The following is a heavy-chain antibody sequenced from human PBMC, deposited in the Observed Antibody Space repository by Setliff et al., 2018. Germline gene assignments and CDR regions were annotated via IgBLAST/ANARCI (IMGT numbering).Heavy chain of an antibody. CDR1: GGSISGYY. CDR2: IYYNGDT. V-gene: IGHV4-59*08. CDR3: ARHLLVQGTYHFDY. J-gene: IGHJ4*02. D-gene: IGHD3-10*01. Sequence: SETLSLTCSVSGGSISGYYWNWLRQTPGKGLEWVGHIYYNGDTKYNPSLQSRVTMSVDTSKNQFSLKLTSMTAADTAVYFCARHLLVQGTYHFDYWGQGSPVTVSS.